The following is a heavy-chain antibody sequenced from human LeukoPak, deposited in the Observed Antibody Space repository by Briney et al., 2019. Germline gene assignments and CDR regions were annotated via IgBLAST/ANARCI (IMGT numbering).Heavy chain of an antibody. Sequence: ASVKVSCKASGYTFTGYYMHWVRQAPGQGLEWMGWISAYNGNTNYAQKFQGRITMTTDTSTSTAYMELRSLRSDDTAVYYCARGYCSGGSCYSYYYYNYMDVWGKGTTVTVSS. V-gene: IGHV1-18*04. CDR1: GYTFTGYY. J-gene: IGHJ6*03. D-gene: IGHD2-15*01. CDR3: ARGYCSGGSCYSYYYYNYMDV. CDR2: ISAYNGNT.